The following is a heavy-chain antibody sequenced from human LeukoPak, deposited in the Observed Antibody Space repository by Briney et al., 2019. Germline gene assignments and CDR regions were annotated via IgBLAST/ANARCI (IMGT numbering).Heavy chain of an antibody. CDR1: VGSISNYY. Sequence: SETLSLTCSVSVGSISNYYWSWIPEPPGKGLVWIGYIYYSGGNKHNPPLKSRVHMPLSTSKNQFFLRQDSVAAADTAVYYFARRMAAAVWFDPWGQGTPVTVSS. J-gene: IGHJ5*02. D-gene: IGHD6-13*01. V-gene: IGHV4-59*08. CDR2: IYYSGGN. CDR3: ARRMAAAVWFDP.